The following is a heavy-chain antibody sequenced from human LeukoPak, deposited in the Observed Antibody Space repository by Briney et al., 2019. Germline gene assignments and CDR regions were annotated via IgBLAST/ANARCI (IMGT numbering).Heavy chain of an antibody. D-gene: IGHD2-2*01. CDR3: ARDAFIYCSSTSCYVTTAGMDV. CDR1: GGSISSYY. V-gene: IGHV4-4*07. CDR2: IYTSGST. Sequence: SETLSLTCTVSGGSISSYYWSWIRQPAGKGLEWIGRIYTSGSTNYNPSLKSRVTMSVDTSKNQFSLKLSSVTAADTAVYYCARDAFIYCSSTSCYVTTAGMDVWGQGTTVTVSS. J-gene: IGHJ6*02.